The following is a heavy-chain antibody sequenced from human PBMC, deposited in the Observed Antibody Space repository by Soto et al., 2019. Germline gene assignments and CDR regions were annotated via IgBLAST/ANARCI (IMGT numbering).Heavy chain of an antibody. V-gene: IGHV4-31*03. Sequence: SETLSLTCTVSGGSISSGGYYWSWIRQHPGKGLEWIGYIYYSGSTYYNPSLKSRVTISVDTSKNQFSLKLSSVTAADTAVYYCARDRDSSSWPDAFDIWGQGTMVTVSS. CDR1: GGSISSGGYY. CDR3: ARDRDSSSWPDAFDI. D-gene: IGHD6-13*01. J-gene: IGHJ3*02. CDR2: IYYSGST.